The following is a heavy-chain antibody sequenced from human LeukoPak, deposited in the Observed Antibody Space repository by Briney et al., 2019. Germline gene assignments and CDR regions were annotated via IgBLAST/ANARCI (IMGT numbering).Heavy chain of an antibody. CDR3: AKDRGITFGGVVASEYPRYFDY. CDR1: GGTFSSYA. D-gene: IGHD3-16*02. CDR2: IIPIFGTA. J-gene: IGHJ4*02. Sequence: GASVKVSCKASGGTFSSYAISWVRQAPGQGLEWMGGIIPIFGTANYAQKFQGRVTITADESTSTAYMELSSLRSEDTAVYYCAKDRGITFGGVVASEYPRYFDYWGQGSLVTVSS. V-gene: IGHV1-69*13.